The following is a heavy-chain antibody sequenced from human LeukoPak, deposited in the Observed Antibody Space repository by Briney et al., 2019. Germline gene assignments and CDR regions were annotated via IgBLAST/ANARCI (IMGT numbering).Heavy chain of an antibody. CDR2: ISSSSSYI. V-gene: IGHV3-21*01. CDR1: GFTFSSYS. J-gene: IGHJ6*02. CDR3: ARTYSSSWYEGLQSQGRYYYYYYGMDV. D-gene: IGHD6-13*01. Sequence: GGSLRLSCAASGFTFSSYSMNWVRQAPGKGLEWVSSISSSSSYIYYADSVKGRFTISRDNAKNSLYLQMNSLRAEDTAVYYSARTYSSSWYEGLQSQGRYYYYYYGMDVWGQGTTVTVSS.